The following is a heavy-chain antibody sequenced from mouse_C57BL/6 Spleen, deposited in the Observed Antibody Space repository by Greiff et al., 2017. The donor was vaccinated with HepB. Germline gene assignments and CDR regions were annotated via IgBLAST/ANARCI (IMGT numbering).Heavy chain of an antibody. Sequence: EVKLVESGPGLVKPSQSLSLTCSVTGYSITSGYYWNWIRQFPGNKLEWMGYISYDGSNNYNPSLKNRISITRDTSKNQFFLKLNSVTTEDTATYYCAKYYYGSSFLAMDYWGQGTSVTVSS. D-gene: IGHD1-1*01. CDR1: GYSITSGYY. V-gene: IGHV3-6*01. J-gene: IGHJ4*01. CDR3: AKYYYGSSFLAMDY. CDR2: ISYDGSN.